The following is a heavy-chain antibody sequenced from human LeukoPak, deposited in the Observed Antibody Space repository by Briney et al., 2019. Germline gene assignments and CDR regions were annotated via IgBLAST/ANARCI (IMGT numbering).Heavy chain of an antibody. V-gene: IGHV3-9*01. CDR3: AKDASRLATQVGDY. CDR2: ISWNSGSI. Sequence: GGSLRLSCAASGFTFDDFAMHWVRQAPGKGLEWVSGISWNSGSIGYADSVKGRFTISRDNAKNSLYLQMNSLRAEDTALYYCAKDASRLATQVGDYWGQGTLVTVSS. J-gene: IGHJ4*02. CDR1: GFTFDDFA. D-gene: IGHD5-12*01.